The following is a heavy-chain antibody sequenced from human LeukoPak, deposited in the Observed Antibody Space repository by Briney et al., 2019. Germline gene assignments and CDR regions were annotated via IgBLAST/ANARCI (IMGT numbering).Heavy chain of an antibody. J-gene: IGHJ4*02. CDR2: IYYSGST. CDR3: ARGGYSSSWYYFDY. CDR1: GGSISSYY. Sequence: SETLSLTCTVSGGSISSYYWSWIRQPPGKGLEWIGYIYYSGSTNYNPSLKSRVTISVDTSKNQFSLKLSSVTAADTAVYYCARGGYSSSWYYFDYWGQGTLVTVSS. D-gene: IGHD6-13*01. V-gene: IGHV4-59*01.